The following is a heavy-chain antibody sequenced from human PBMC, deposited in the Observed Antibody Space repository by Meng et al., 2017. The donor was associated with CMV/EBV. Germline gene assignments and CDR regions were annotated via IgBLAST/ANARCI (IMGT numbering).Heavy chain of an antibody. D-gene: IGHD6-13*01. V-gene: IGHV1-46*01. Sequence: ASVKVSCKASGYTFTSYYMHWVRQAPGQGLEWMGIINPSGGSTSYAQKFQGRVTMTRDTSTSTAYMELSSLRSEDTAVYYCARDPTRNSSSWYNSDYFDYWGQGTLVTVSS. J-gene: IGHJ4*02. CDR3: ARDPTRNSSSWYNSDYFDY. CDR2: INPSGGST. CDR1: GYTFTSYY.